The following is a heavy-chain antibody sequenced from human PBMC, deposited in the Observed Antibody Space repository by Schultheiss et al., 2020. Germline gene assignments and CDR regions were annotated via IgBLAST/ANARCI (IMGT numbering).Heavy chain of an antibody. J-gene: IGHJ6*02. D-gene: IGHD2-2*01. CDR2: IYYSGST. CDR1: GGSISSGGYY. CDR3: ASLTPPESSTSSLWDGMDV. Sequence: SATLSLTCTVSGGSISSGGYYWSWIRQHPGKGLEWIGYIYYSGSTYYNPSLKSRVTISVDTSKNQFSLKLSSVTAADTAVYYCASLTPPESSTSSLWDGMDVWGQGTTVTGSS. V-gene: IGHV4-31*03.